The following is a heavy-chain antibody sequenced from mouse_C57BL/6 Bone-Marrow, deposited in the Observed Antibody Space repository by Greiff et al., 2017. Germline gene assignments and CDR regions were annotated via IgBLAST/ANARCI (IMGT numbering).Heavy chain of an antibody. CDR1: GYTFTSYW. CDR2: FYPGSGST. Sequence: QVQLQQPGAELVKPGASVQMSCKASGYTFTSYWITWVKQRPGQGLAWIGDFYPGSGSTNYNEKFKSKATLTVDTSSSTAYMQLSSLTSEDSAVYYCARAPRGDCDDWGKGTTLTVSA. V-gene: IGHV1-55*01. J-gene: IGHJ2*01. CDR3: ARAPRGDCDD.